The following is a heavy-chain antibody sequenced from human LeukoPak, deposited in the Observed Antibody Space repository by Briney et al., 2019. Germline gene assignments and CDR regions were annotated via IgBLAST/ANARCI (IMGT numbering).Heavy chain of an antibody. CDR1: GFTFSSYA. CDR2: ISGSGGST. V-gene: IGHV3-23*01. J-gene: IGHJ5*02. Sequence: PGGSLRLSCAASGFTFSSYAMSWVRQAPEKGLEWVSAISGSGGSTYYADSVKGRFTISRDNSKNTLYLQMNSLRAEDTAVYYCAKDLALTITIFGVVIIPWGQGTLVTVSS. CDR3: AKDLALTITIFGVVIIP. D-gene: IGHD3-3*01.